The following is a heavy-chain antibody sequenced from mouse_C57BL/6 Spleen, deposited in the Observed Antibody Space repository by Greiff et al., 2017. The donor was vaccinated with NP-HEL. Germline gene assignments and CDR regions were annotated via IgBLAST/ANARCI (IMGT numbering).Heavy chain of an antibody. CDR2: IYPGSGNT. J-gene: IGHJ2*01. D-gene: IGHD4-1*01. CDR3: ARCGYVELGLDY. CDR1: GYTFTDYY. Sequence: VQLQQSGAELVRPGASVKLSCKASGYTFTDYYINWVKQRPGQGLEWIARIYPGSGNTYYNEKFKGKATLTAEKSSSTAYMQLSSLTSEDSAVYFCARCGYVELGLDYWGQGTTLTVSS. V-gene: IGHV1-76*01.